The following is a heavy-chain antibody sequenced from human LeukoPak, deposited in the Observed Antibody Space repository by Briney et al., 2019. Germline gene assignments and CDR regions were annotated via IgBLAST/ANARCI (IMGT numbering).Heavy chain of an antibody. CDR3: ARAGLGRFLRILDY. CDR1: GGSINSGDYY. V-gene: IGHV4-30-4*08. D-gene: IGHD3-16*01. Sequence: SQTLSLTCTVSGGSINSGDYYWSWIRQPPGKGLEWIGYIYYSGSTYYNPSLKSRVTISVDTSKNQFSLKLSSVTAADTAVYYCARAGLGRFLRILDYWGQGTLVTVSS. CDR2: IYYSGST. J-gene: IGHJ4*02.